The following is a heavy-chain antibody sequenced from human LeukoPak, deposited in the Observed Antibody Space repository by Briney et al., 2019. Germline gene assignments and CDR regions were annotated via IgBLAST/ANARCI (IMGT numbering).Heavy chain of an antibody. V-gene: IGHV3-11*06. Sequence: SVKGRFTISRDNAKNSLYLQMNSLRDEDTAVYYCARDVARHYYFDYWGQGTLVTVSS. J-gene: IGHJ4*02. CDR3: ARDVARHYYFDY.